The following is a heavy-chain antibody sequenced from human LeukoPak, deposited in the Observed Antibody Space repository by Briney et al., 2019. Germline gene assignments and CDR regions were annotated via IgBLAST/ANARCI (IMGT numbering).Heavy chain of an antibody. Sequence: GGSLRLSCAASGFTFSSYSMNWVRQAPGKGLEWVSGISGTSSYMYYGDSVKGRFTVSRDNAKNSLYLQMESLRVEDTAVYYCARENDYGDYGYWGQGTLVTVSS. CDR1: GFTFSSYS. CDR3: ARENDYGDYGY. D-gene: IGHD4-17*01. J-gene: IGHJ4*02. CDR2: ISGTSSYM. V-gene: IGHV3-21*01.